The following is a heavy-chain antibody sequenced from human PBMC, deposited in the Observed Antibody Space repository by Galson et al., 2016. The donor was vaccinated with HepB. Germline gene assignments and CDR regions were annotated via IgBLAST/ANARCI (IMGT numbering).Heavy chain of an antibody. Sequence: SLRLSCAASGFSVNNNYMTWVRQAPGKGLEWVSVIYGGGTTYFADSVKGRFTMSRDTSKNTLYLQMNSLRAEDTDVYYCASHGGSPSGLLGATEGLDYWGLGTLVTVSS. D-gene: IGHD3-16*01. CDR2: IYGGGTT. J-gene: IGHJ4*02. V-gene: IGHV3-53*01. CDR1: GFSVNNNY. CDR3: ASHGGSPSGLLGATEGLDY.